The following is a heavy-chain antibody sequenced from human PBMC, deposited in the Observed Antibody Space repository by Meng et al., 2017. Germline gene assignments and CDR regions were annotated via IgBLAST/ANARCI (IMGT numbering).Heavy chain of an antibody. V-gene: IGHV3-33*01. D-gene: IGHD3-22*01. CDR3: ASQVVTDVRDYYYGMDV. Sequence: GESLKISCAASGFTFSSYGMHWVRQAPGKGLEWVAVIWYDGSNKYYADSVKGRFTISRDNSKNTLYLQMNSLSAEDTAVYYCASQVVTDVRDYYYGMDVWGQGTTVTVSS. CDR2: IWYDGSNK. CDR1: GFTFSSYG. J-gene: IGHJ6*02.